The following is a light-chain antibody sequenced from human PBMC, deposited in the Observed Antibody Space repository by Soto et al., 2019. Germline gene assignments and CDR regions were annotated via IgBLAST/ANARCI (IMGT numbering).Light chain of an antibody. J-gene: IGKJ4*01. Sequence: IVLTQSLGTLYLSPGDRPTISGMASQSLTSNLAWNQQKPGQAPGLLIYDASNRATGIPARFSGSGSGTDFTLTISSLEPEDFAVYYCQQRSNWPSFGGGTKVDIK. CDR3: QQRSNWPS. CDR1: QSLTSN. V-gene: IGKV3-11*01. CDR2: DAS.